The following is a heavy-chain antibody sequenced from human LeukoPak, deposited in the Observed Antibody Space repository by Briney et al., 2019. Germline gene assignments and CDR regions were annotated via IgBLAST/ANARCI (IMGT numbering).Heavy chain of an antibody. J-gene: IGHJ4*02. V-gene: IGHV3-48*01. D-gene: IGHD2/OR15-2a*01. CDR3: AREGSNFDY. CDR2: ISSGNSNI. CDR1: GFTFSSYT. Sequence: GGSLRLSCAASGFTFSSYTMNWVRQAPGKGLEWVSYISSGNSNIYYADSVKGRFTISRDNAKNSLYLQMNSLRAEDTAVYYCAREGSNFDYWGQGTLVTVSS.